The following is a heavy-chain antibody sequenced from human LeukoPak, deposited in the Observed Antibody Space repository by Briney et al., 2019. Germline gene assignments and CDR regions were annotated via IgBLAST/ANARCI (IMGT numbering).Heavy chain of an antibody. CDR3: ARAFSYDILTGYFY. V-gene: IGHV1-18*01. J-gene: IGHJ4*02. CDR1: GYTFTSYG. Sequence: ASVKVSCKASGYTFTSYGISWVRQAPGQGLEWMGWISAYNGNTNYAQKLQGRVTMTTDTSTSTAYMELSSLRSEDTAVYYCARAFSYDILTGYFYWGQGTLVTVSS. CDR2: ISAYNGNT. D-gene: IGHD3-9*01.